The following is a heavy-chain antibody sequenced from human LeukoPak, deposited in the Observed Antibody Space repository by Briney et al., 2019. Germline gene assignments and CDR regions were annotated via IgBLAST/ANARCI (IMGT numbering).Heavy chain of an antibody. D-gene: IGHD5-18*01. CDR1: GFSFSHSW. CDR3: ARDDRLGYRYGYGMNL. V-gene: IGHV3-74*03. J-gene: IGHJ6*02. Sequence: GGSLRLSCAACGFSFSHSWIHWVRQAPGKGLVWVSHINSDGSDTTYADSVKGRFSISRDNAKNTLYLQMNSLRAEDTAVYYCARDDRLGYRYGYGMNLWPQGPTVTVSS. CDR2: INSDGSDT.